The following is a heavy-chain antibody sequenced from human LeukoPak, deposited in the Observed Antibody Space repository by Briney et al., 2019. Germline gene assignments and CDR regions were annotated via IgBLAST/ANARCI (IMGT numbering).Heavy chain of an antibody. CDR2: ISGSGAGT. D-gene: IGHD3-10*01. CDR1: GFTVASYA. Sequence: GGSLRLSCAASGFTVASYAMTWVRQAPGKGLEWVSCISGSGAGTLYADSVKGRFTISRDDSKNTLYLQMNSLRAGDTAVYYCAKGEGGSGSSYNSLDHWGQGTLVTVSS. V-gene: IGHV3-23*01. J-gene: IGHJ4*02. CDR3: AKGEGGSGSSYNSLDH.